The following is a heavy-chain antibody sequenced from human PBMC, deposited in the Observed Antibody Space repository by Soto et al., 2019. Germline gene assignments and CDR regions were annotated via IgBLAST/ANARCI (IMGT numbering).Heavy chain of an antibody. CDR2: INHSGDT. Sequence: QVQLQQWGAGLVKPSETLTLTCTVQGGSFIGYYWSWIRQPPGKGLEWIGEINHSGDTNYNPSLKSRISIAIDTSENQFSVKVASVTAADTAVCYCATVNTVTSYVFESWGQGTLVTVSS. D-gene: IGHD4-17*01. CDR1: GGSFIGYY. J-gene: IGHJ4*01. V-gene: IGHV4-34*02. CDR3: ATVNTVTSYVFES.